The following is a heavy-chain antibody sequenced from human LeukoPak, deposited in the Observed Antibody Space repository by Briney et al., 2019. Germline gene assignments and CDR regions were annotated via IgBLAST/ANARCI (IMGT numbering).Heavy chain of an antibody. V-gene: IGHV7-4-1*02. Sequence: ASVKVSCKASGYTFTNYAMNWVRQAPGQGLEWMGWMNTNTGNPTYAQGFTGRFVFSLDSSVSTAYLQISSLKTEDTAVYYCAVLSYDSSGYYYPFDYWGQGTLVTVSS. CDR2: MNTNTGNP. D-gene: IGHD3-22*01. CDR1: GYTFTNYA. J-gene: IGHJ4*02. CDR3: AVLSYDSSGYYYPFDY.